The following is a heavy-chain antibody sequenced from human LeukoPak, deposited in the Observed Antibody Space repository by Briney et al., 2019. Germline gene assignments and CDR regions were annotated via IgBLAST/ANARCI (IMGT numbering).Heavy chain of an antibody. Sequence: SQTLSLTCTVSGGSISSGGYYWSWIRQHPGQGLEWIGYIYYSGSTYYNPSLKSRVTISVDTSKNQFSLKLSSVTAADTAVYYCARDTHLDIVVVPADQGYFDLWGRGTLVTVSS. CDR3: ARDTHLDIVVVPADQGYFDL. D-gene: IGHD2-2*03. J-gene: IGHJ2*01. CDR1: GGSISSGGYY. CDR2: IYYSGST. V-gene: IGHV4-31*03.